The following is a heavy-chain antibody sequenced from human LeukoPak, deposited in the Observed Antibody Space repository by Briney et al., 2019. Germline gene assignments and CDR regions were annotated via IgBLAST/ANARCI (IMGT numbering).Heavy chain of an antibody. J-gene: IGHJ4*02. V-gene: IGHV4-30-2*02. CDR2: IYHTGST. D-gene: IGHD3-16*01. Sequence: SETLSLTCTVSDGSISSGAYYWTWIRQPPGKGLEWIGYIYHTGSTYYNPSLKSRVTISVDMSKNQFSLKLSSVTAADTAVYYCAGGDDYGDYWGQGTLVTVSS. CDR3: AGGDDYGDY. CDR1: DGSISSGAYY.